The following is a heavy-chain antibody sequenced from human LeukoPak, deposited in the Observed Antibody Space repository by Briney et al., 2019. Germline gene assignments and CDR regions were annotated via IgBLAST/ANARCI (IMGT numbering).Heavy chain of an antibody. J-gene: IGHJ3*02. CDR3: ARASGRWLQLVDAFDI. CDR2: TYYRSKWYN. D-gene: IGHD5-24*01. CDR1: GDSVSSNSAA. Sequence: SQTLPLTCAISGDSVSSNSAAWNWIRQSPSRGLEWLGRTYYRSKWYNDYAVSVKSRITINPDTSKNQFSLQLNSVTPEDTAVYYCARASGRWLQLVDAFDIWGQGTMVTVSS. V-gene: IGHV6-1*01.